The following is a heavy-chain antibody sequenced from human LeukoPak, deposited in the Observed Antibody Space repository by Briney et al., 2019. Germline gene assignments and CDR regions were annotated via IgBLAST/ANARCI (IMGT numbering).Heavy chain of an antibody. Sequence: SETLSLTCTVSGGPISSSSYYWGWIRQPPGKGLEWIGSIYYSGSTYYNPSLKSRVTISIDTSKNQFSLKLSSVTAADTAVYYCARDRDTYGSGYWGQGTLVTVPS. CDR3: ARDRDTYGSGY. J-gene: IGHJ4*02. CDR1: GGPISSSSYY. D-gene: IGHD3-10*01. V-gene: IGHV4-39*07. CDR2: IYYSGST.